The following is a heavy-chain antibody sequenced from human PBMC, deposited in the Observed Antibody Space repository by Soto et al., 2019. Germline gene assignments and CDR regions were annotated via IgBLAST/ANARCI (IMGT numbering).Heavy chain of an antibody. CDR1: GGSISSGDYY. J-gene: IGHJ6*02. V-gene: IGHV4-30-4*01. Sequence: PSETLSLTCTVSGGSISSGDYYWSWIRQPPGKGLEWIGYIYYSGSTYYNPSLKSRVTISVDTSKNQFSLKLSSVTAADTAVYYCARVVPPVFISPDYYYYYGMDLWGQGSKVTVSS. D-gene: IGHD3-22*01. CDR3: ARVVPPVFISPDYYYYYGMDL. CDR2: IYYSGST.